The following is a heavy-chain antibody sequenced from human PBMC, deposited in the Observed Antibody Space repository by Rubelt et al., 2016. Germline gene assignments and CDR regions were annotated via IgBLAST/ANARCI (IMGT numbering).Heavy chain of an antibody. CDR2: FDPEDGET. CDR1: GYTLTELS. Sequence: QVQLVQSGAEVKKPGASVKVSCKVSGYTLTELSMHWVRQAPGKGLEWMGGFDPEDGETIYAQKFRGTATMTEYSSTAKAYMELSRRRCKDAAVYYCARVKQDWFAIVRGVVNDYWGQGTLVTVSS. J-gene: IGHJ4*02. CDR3: ARVKQDWFAIVRGVVNDY. V-gene: IGHV1-24*01. D-gene: IGHD3-10*01.